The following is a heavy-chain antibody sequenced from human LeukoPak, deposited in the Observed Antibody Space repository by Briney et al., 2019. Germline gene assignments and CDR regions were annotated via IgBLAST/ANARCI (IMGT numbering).Heavy chain of an antibody. CDR3: ARHRAYSYSSPFDI. J-gene: IGHJ3*02. V-gene: IGHV4-59*08. D-gene: IGHD6-6*01. CDR2: IYYSGST. CDR1: SGSINNFY. Sequence: PSETLSLTCSVSSGSINNFYWSWIRQPPGRGLEWIGYIYYSGSTNSNASLKSRVTIFVDPSKNQFSLRLSSVTAADTAVYYCARHRAYSYSSPFDIWGQGTMVTVSS.